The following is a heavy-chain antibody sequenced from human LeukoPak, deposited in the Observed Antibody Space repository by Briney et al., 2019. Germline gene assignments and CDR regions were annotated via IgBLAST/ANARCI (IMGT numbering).Heavy chain of an antibody. J-gene: IGHJ5*02. CDR2: IYYSGIT. CDR3: ARETIIVGRAEFGP. D-gene: IGHD3-22*01. V-gene: IGHV4-59*01. CDR1: GGSISSYY. Sequence: SETLSLTCTVSGGSISSYYWSWIRQPPGKGLEWIGYIYYSGITNYNPSLKSRVTISVDTSKNQFSLKLSSVTAVDTGVYYCARETIIVGRAEFGPWGEGALFTVSS.